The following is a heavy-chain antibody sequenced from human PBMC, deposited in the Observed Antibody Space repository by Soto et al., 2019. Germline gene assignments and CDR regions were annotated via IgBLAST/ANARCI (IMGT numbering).Heavy chain of an antibody. J-gene: IGHJ4*02. Sequence: QITLKESGPTLVKPTQTLTLTCTFSGFSLSTSGVGVGWIRQPPGKALEWLALIYWNDDKRYSPSLKSRLTINNDTSKNQVVLTMTNIDPVDTATYYCAHRGSKYYDSSGSLLPYFDYWGQGTLVTVSS. V-gene: IGHV2-5*01. CDR3: AHRGSKYYDSSGSLLPYFDY. D-gene: IGHD3-22*01. CDR2: IYWNDDK. CDR1: GFSLSTSGVG.